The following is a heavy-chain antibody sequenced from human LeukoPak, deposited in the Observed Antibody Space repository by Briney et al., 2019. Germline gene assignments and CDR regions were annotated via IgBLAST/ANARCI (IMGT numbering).Heavy chain of an antibody. J-gene: IGHJ4*02. CDR2: INPNSGGT. CDR3: ARSYYYESSGYHHFDY. CDR1: GYTFTGYY. V-gene: IGHV1-2*02. Sequence: ASVKVSCKASGYTFTGYYMHWVRQAPGQGLEWMGWINPNSGGTNYAQKFQGRVTMTRDTSISTAYMELSRLRSDDTAVYYCARSYYYESSGYHHFDYWGQGTLVTVSS. D-gene: IGHD3-22*01.